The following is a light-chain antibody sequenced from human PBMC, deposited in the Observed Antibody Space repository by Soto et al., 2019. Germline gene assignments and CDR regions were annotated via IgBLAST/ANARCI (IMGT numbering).Light chain of an antibody. CDR2: GAS. V-gene: IGKV1-39*01. Sequence: DIPMTQSPSSLSASIGDRITITCRASQSISTYLNWYQQKPGKAPNLLIYGASTLQNGVPSRFSGSGSATDFTLTISSLQPEDFATYYCQQSFITPPLTFGGGTKVEL. CDR3: QQSFITPPLT. J-gene: IGKJ4*01. CDR1: QSISTY.